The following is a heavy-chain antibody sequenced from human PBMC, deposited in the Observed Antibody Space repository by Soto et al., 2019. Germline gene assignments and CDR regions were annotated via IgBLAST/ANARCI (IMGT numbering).Heavy chain of an antibody. CDR1: GGTFSSYT. D-gene: IGHD3-10*01. J-gene: IGHJ4*02. CDR2: IIPIFGVT. Sequence: QVQVVQSGAEVKKPGSSVKVSCKASGGTFSSYTITWVRQAPGQGLEWLGRIIPIFGVTNYAQKFQDRLTMSADRPTHTAYMELSSLTSADTAVYYCVRDWESTTQTWGFGDSWGQGTLVTVSS. V-gene: IGHV1-69*04. CDR3: VRDWESTTQTWGFGDS.